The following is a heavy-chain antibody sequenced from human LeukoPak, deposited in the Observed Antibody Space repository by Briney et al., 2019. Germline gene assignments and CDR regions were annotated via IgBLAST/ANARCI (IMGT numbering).Heavy chain of an antibody. CDR3: ARGNPTSGSWPIFDY. V-gene: IGHV3-48*01. Sequence: GGPLRLSCAASGFTFSFYSMNWVRQAPGKGLEWGSYISTSSTTIYYADSVRGRFTISRDNAKNSLYLQMNSLRAEDTAVYYGARGNPTSGSWPIFDYWGQGTLVTVSS. CDR2: ISTSSTTI. D-gene: IGHD6-13*01. J-gene: IGHJ4*02. CDR1: GFTFSFYS.